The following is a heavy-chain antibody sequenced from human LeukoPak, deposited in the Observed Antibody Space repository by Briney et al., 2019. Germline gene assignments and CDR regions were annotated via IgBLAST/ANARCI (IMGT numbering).Heavy chain of an antibody. CDR1: GGSITSYY. V-gene: IGHV4-59*01. CDR3: ASMSGRVYDILTGYYPKYFLH. J-gene: IGHJ1*01. D-gene: IGHD3-9*01. Sequence: SETLSLTCNVSGGSITSYYWSWIRQPPGKGLEWIGYMYYSGSTNYNSSLKSRVTISVDTSKSQFSLNLTSVTAADTAVYYCASMSGRVYDILTGYYPKYFLHRGQGTLVTVSS. CDR2: MYYSGST.